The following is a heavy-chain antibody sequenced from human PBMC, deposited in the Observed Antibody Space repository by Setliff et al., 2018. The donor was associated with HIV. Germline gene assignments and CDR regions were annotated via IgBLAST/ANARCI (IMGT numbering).Heavy chain of an antibody. Sequence: GGSLRLSCAASGFSLSTYWMAWVRQAPGKGLEWVANIKPDGSEEYYADSVRGLFTIPRDNPKNSLYLQMNSLRAEDTAVYYCARDRKRISAPSGAYYYYYYMDVWGKGTTVTVSS. D-gene: IGHD2-15*01. CDR2: IKPDGSEE. V-gene: IGHV3-7*01. CDR3: ARDRKRISAPSGAYYYYYYMDV. J-gene: IGHJ6*03. CDR1: GFSLSTYW.